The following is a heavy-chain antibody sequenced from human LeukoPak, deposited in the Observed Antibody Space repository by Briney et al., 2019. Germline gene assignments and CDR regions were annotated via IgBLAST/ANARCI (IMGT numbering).Heavy chain of an antibody. CDR2: IIPIFGTA. V-gene: IGHV1-69*05. J-gene: IGHJ4*02. CDR1: GGTFNSYA. D-gene: IGHD2-2*01. CDR3: ASQSDCSSTSCSYYFDY. Sequence: ASVKVSCKASGGTFNSYAISWVRQAPGQGLEWMGGIIPIFGTANYAQKFQGRVTITTDESTSTAYMELSSLRSEDTAVYYCASQSDCSSTSCSYYFDYWGQGTLVTVSS.